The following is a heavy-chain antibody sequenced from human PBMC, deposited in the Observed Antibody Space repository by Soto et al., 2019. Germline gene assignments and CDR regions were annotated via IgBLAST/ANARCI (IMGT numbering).Heavy chain of an antibody. J-gene: IGHJ5*02. V-gene: IGHV4-31*03. CDR2: IYYSGST. CDR1: VASISSGGYY. Sequence: QVQLQESGPGLVKPSQTLSLTCTVSVASISSGGYYWSWISQHPGEGLEWIGYIYYSGSTSYNPSLKSRVTISVDTSKNQFSLNLSSVTDADKAVYYCARESKYDTSGYPPWFAPWGQGTLVTVST. CDR3: ARESKYDTSGYPPWFAP. D-gene: IGHD3-22*01.